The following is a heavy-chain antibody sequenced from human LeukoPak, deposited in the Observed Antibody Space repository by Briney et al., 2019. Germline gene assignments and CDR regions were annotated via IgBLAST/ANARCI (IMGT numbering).Heavy chain of an antibody. D-gene: IGHD5-12*01. CDR3: ARDGSYGGYGDY. Sequence: GGSLRLSCAASGFTFSDYYMSWIRQAPGKGLEWVSYISSRSSTLYYADSVKGRFTISRDNAINSLYLQMNSLRAEDTAVYYCARDGSYGGYGDYWGQGTLVTVSS. V-gene: IGHV3-11*04. CDR2: ISSRSSTL. CDR1: GFTFSDYY. J-gene: IGHJ4*02.